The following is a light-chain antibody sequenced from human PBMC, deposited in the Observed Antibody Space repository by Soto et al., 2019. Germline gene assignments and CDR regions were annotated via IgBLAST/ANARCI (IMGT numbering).Light chain of an antibody. V-gene: IGLV2-14*01. J-gene: IGLJ1*01. CDR1: SSDVGGYNY. CDR2: DVS. CDR3: SSYTSSSTLCV. Sequence: QSVLTQPASVSGSPGQSITIPCTGTSSDVGGYNYVSWYQQHPGKAPKLMIYDVSNRPSGVSNRFSGSKSGNTASLTISGLQAEDEADYCCSSYTSSSTLCVFGTGTKVTVL.